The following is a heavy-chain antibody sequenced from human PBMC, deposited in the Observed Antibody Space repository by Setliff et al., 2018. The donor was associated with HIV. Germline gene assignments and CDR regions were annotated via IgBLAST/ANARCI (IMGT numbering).Heavy chain of an antibody. J-gene: IGHJ4*02. Sequence: WASVKVSCKASGFTFTDYAIHWVRQAPGQRLEWMGWINVDSGNTKYLQDLQGRVTITKDRSASTAYMEMSNLRSEDMAVYYCARERDSNGYQFDYWGQGTLVTVSS. V-gene: IGHV1-3*03. CDR2: INVDSGNT. D-gene: IGHD3-22*01. CDR3: ARERDSNGYQFDY. CDR1: GFTFTDYA.